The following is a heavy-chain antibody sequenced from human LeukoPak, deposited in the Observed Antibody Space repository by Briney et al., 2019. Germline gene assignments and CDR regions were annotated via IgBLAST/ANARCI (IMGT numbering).Heavy chain of an antibody. J-gene: IGHJ4*02. D-gene: IGHD5-18*01. V-gene: IGHV3-23*01. CDR1: GFTFSSYA. Sequence: GGSLRLSCAASGFTFSSYAMSWVRQAPGKGLEWVSAISGSGGSTYYADSVKGRFTISRDNSKNTLSLQMNSLRAEDTAIYYCAKESPYSSPRNYYFDYWGQGTLVTVSS. CDR2: ISGSGGST. CDR3: AKESPYSSPRNYYFDY.